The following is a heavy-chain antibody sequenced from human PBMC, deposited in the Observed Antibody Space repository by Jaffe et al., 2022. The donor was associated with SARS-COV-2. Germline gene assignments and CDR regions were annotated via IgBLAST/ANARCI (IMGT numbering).Heavy chain of an antibody. J-gene: IGHJ6*02. D-gene: IGHD4-17*01. V-gene: IGHV3-33*01. CDR1: GFTFSSFG. CDR2: IWNDGSNT. CDR3: VGETTVKGMDV. Sequence: QAQLVESGGGVVQPGRSLRLSCAASGFTFSSFGMHWVRQAPGKGLEWVAVIWNDGSNTYYADSVKGRFTISRDNSKYTLFLQMNSLGVEDTAVYYCVGETTVKGMDVWGQGTTVTVSS.